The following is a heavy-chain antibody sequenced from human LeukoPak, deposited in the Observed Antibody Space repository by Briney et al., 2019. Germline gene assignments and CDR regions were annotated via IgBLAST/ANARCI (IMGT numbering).Heavy chain of an antibody. J-gene: IGHJ3*01. CDR2: VHDSRIT. CDR3: ARNPPNYYDSSGRMGAFDV. Sequence: PSETLSLTCVVSGGLISSGCYYWGWIRHPPEKGLEWIGSVHDSRITYYNTSLKSRVTISVDKSKNQSSLELTSVTAADTAVYYCARNPPNYYDSSGRMGAFDVWGQGTMVTVSS. D-gene: IGHD3-22*01. CDR1: GGLISSGCYY. V-gene: IGHV4-39*01.